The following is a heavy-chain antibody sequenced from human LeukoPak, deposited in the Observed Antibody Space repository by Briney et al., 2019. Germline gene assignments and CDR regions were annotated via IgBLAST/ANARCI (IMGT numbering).Heavy chain of an antibody. J-gene: IGHJ6*03. CDR1: GGSISSYY. CDR2: IYTSGST. D-gene: IGHD5-18*01. Sequence: SETLSLTCTVSGGSISSYYWSWIRQPPGKGLEWIGYIYTSGSTNYNPSLKSRVTISVDTSKNQFSLKLSSVTAADTAVYYCERLRNVDTARKGYYYYYYMDVWGKGTTVTVSS. CDR3: ERLRNVDTARKGYYYYYYMDV. V-gene: IGHV4-4*09.